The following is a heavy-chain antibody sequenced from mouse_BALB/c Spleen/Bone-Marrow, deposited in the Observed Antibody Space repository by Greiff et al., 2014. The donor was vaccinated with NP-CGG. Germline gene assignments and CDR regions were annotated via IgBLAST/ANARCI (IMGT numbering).Heavy chain of an antibody. CDR2: INPDSSTI. J-gene: IGHJ3*01. D-gene: IGHD2-3*01. CDR3: ARNGYYGWIAY. V-gene: IGHV4-1*02. Sequence: VQLQQSGGGLVQPGGSLKLSCAASGFDFSRYWMTWVRQAPGKGLEWIGEINPDSSTINYTPSLKDKFIISRDNAKNTLYLQMSKVRSEDTALYYCARNGYYGWIAYWGQGTLVTVSA. CDR1: GFDFSRYW.